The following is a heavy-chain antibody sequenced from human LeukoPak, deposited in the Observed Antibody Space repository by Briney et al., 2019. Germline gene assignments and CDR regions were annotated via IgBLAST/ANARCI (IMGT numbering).Heavy chain of an antibody. D-gene: IGHD3-10*01. CDR3: ARKENVYYYFDY. J-gene: IGHJ4*02. V-gene: IGHV4-28*01. Sequence: SDTLSLTCAVSGYSITSSSWWGWIRQPPGKGLEWIGYIYHSGTTYYNPSLQSRVTMSVDTSKNQFSLKPSSVTAVDTAVYYCARKENVYYYFDYWGQGTLVTASS. CDR1: GYSITSSSW. CDR2: IYHSGTT.